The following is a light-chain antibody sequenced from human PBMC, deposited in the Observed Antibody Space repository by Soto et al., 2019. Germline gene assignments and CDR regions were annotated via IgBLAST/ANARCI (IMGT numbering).Light chain of an antibody. V-gene: IGKV1-9*01. CDR1: QGIGSS. CDR3: QQRNSYPIT. Sequence: DIQLTQSPSLLSASVGDRVTITCRASQGIGSSLAWYHQRAGKAPKLLIHTAFTLQSGVPSRFSGSGSGTEFTLTITSLQPEDFATYYCQQRNSYPITFGQGTRLEIK. J-gene: IGKJ5*01. CDR2: TAF.